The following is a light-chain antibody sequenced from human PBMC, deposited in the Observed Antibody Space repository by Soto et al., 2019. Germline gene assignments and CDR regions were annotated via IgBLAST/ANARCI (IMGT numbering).Light chain of an antibody. CDR1: RSDV. V-gene: IGLV2-23*01. Sequence: QSALTQPASVSGSPGQSITISCTGTRSDVSWYQQHPGKAPKLMIYEGNKRASGFSHRLSGCRSGNTASLTISGLQAEDEADYYCCSNAVSGTYVFGTGTKVTVL. CDR2: EGN. J-gene: IGLJ1*01. CDR3: CSNAVSGTYV.